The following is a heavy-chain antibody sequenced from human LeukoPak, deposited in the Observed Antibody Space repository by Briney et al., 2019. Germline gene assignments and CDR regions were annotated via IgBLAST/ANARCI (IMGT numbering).Heavy chain of an antibody. D-gene: IGHD2-2*01. V-gene: IGHV3-21*01. CDR3: ACPAATDNFDY. Sequence: GGSLRLSCAASGFTFSSCSMNWVRQAPGKGVEWGSSISSRSGYTYYADSAKGRFTISRDNAKNSLYLQMNSLRAEDTAVYYCACPAATDNFDYWGQGTLVTVSS. CDR2: ISSRSGYT. J-gene: IGHJ4*02. CDR1: GFTFSSCS.